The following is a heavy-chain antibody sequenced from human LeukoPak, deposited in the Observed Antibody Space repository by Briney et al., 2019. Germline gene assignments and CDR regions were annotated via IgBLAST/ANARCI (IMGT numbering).Heavy chain of an antibody. CDR3: AKDMVDYVSGGVDY. D-gene: IGHD4-17*01. Sequence: GRSLRLSCAASGFTFDDYAMHWARQAPGKGLEWVSGISWNSGSIGYADSVKGRFTISRDNAKNSLYLQMNSLRAEDTALYYCAKDMVDYVSGGVDYWGQGTLVTVSS. J-gene: IGHJ4*02. V-gene: IGHV3-9*01. CDR2: ISWNSGSI. CDR1: GFTFDDYA.